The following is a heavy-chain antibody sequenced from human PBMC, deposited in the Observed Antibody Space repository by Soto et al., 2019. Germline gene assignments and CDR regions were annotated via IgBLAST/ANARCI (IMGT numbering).Heavy chain of an antibody. CDR2: IIPIFGTA. CDR1: GGTFSSYA. J-gene: IGHJ4*02. V-gene: IGHV1-69*13. D-gene: IGHD3-22*01. Sequence: SVKVSCKASGGTFSSYAISWVRQAPGQGLEWMGGIIPIFGTANYAQKFQGRVTITADESTSTAYMELSSLRSEDTAVYYCARVYGNYYDSSGYYFDYWGQGTLVTV. CDR3: ARVYGNYYDSSGYYFDY.